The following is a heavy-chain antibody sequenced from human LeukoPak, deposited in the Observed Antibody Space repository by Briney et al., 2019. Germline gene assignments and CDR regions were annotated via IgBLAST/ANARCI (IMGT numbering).Heavy chain of an antibody. D-gene: IGHD5-18*01. V-gene: IGHV3-48*04. CDR2: ISSSSSTI. CDR3: ATETSGYSYGYGPTTDY. J-gene: IGHJ4*02. CDR1: GITFSSYS. Sequence: GGPLRLSCAASGITFSSYSMNWVRQAPGKGLEWVSYISSSSSTIYYADSVKGRFTISRDNAKNSLYLQMNSLRAEDTAVYYCATETSGYSYGYGPTTDYWGQGTLVTVSS.